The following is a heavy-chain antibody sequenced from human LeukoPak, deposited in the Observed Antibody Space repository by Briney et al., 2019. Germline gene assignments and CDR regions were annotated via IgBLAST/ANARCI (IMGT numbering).Heavy chain of an antibody. V-gene: IGHV3-66*01. CDR3: ASLSTVTSRVLFDY. CDR1: GFTVSSNY. CDR2: IYSGGST. J-gene: IGHJ4*02. Sequence: GGSLRLSCAASGFTVSSNYMSWVRQAPGKGLEWVSVIYSGGSTYYADSVKGRFTISRDNSKNTLYLQMNSLRAEDTAVYYCASLSTVTSRVLFDYWGQGTLVTVSS. D-gene: IGHD4-17*01.